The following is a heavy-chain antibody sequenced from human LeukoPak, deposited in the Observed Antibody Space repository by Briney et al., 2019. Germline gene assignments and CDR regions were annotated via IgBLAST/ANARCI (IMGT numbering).Heavy chain of an antibody. CDR1: GFTFSSYG. CDR3: ARDGPYAFDI. V-gene: IGHV3-20*04. J-gene: IGHJ3*02. CDR2: INWNGGTT. Sequence: GGSLRLSCAASGFTFSSYGMSWVRQPPGKGLEWVSGINWNGGTTGYADSVKGRFTISRDNAKNSLYLQVNSLRAEDTALYYCARDGPYAFDIWGQGTMVTVSS.